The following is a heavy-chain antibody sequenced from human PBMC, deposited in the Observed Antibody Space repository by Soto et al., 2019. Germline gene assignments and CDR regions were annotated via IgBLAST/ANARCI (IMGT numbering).Heavy chain of an antibody. Sequence: SETLSLTCAVYGGSFSGYYWSWIRQPPGKGLEWIGEINHNGSTNYNPSLMSLFTISVDTSNNQFFLKLCSVSAADTAVYYCARVEAGRYYYGSGRYYYYYGMDVWGQGTTVTVSS. D-gene: IGHD3-10*01. CDR3: ARVEAGRYYYGSGRYYYYYGMDV. J-gene: IGHJ6*02. V-gene: IGHV4-34*01. CDR1: GGSFSGYY. CDR2: INHNGST.